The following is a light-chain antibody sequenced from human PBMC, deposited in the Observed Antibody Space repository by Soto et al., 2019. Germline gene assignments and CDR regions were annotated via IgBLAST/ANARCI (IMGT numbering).Light chain of an antibody. Sequence: EIVLTQSPGTLSFSPGERCTLSCWSSQSVSNRYLAWYQQKPGQAPRLLIYDASSRATGIPDRSSGSGSGTDFTLTISRLEPEDFAVYYCQQSGSSPITFGQGTRLEIK. V-gene: IGKV3-20*01. CDR3: QQSGSSPIT. J-gene: IGKJ5*01. CDR1: QSVSNRY. CDR2: DAS.